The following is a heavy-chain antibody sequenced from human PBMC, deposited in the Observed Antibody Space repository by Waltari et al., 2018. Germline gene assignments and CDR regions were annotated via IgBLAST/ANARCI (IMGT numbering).Heavy chain of an antibody. CDR2: VSYSGTT. CDR3: ATYIGASVGTAAFDV. V-gene: IGHV4-39*01. Sequence: QLQLQESGPRLVRPSETLSLICRVSGVSITSNRHYWAWIRQSPGQGLAWIGTVSYSGTTYISPSLKSRVSVSRHTSKNQVSLILGSVTAADMAVYYCATYIGASVGTAAFDVWGQGTMVTVSS. D-gene: IGHD5-12*01. CDR1: GVSITSNRHY. J-gene: IGHJ3*01.